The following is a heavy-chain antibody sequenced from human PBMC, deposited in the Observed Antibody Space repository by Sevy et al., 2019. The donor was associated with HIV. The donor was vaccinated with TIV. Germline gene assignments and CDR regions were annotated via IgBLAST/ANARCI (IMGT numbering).Heavy chain of an antibody. Sequence: ASVKVSCKASGGTFSSYAISWVRQAPRQGLEWMGRIIPIFGTANYAQKFQGRVTITADESTSTAYMELSSLRSEDTAVYYCAKSIAAAGLDAFDIWGQGTMVTVSS. J-gene: IGHJ3*02. D-gene: IGHD6-13*01. CDR3: AKSIAAAGLDAFDI. CDR2: IIPIFGTA. CDR1: GGTFSSYA. V-gene: IGHV1-69*13.